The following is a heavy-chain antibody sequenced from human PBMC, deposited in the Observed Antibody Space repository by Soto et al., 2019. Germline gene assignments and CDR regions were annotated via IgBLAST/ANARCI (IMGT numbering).Heavy chain of an antibody. Sequence: QITLKESGPTLVKPTQTLTLTCTFSGFSLSSIGVGVGWIRQPPGKALEWLGILYWDDDKHYSPSLKSRISMAKDYSKDLGDLTLTNMDPFETATLYGPHTICVVPTPHDAFDVWGQVTMVTVSS. J-gene: IGHJ3*01. CDR1: GFSLSSIGVG. CDR2: LYWDDDK. CDR3: PHTICVVPTPHDAFDV. D-gene: IGHD1-1*01. V-gene: IGHV2-5*02.